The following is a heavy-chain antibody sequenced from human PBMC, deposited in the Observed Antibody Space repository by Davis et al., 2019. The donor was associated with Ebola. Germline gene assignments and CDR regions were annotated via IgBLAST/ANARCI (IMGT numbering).Heavy chain of an antibody. D-gene: IGHD2-15*01. CDR1: GFTFSSYA. Sequence: PGGSLRLSCAASGFTFSSYAMHWVRQAPGKGLEWVAAIRGSGGTTYYAESVKGRFTISRDSSKKTLYLDMNSLRADDTAVYYCATNCSGATCYSGGDYWGRGTLVTVSS. J-gene: IGHJ4*02. V-gene: IGHV3-23*01. CDR2: IRGSGGTT. CDR3: ATNCSGATCYSGGDY.